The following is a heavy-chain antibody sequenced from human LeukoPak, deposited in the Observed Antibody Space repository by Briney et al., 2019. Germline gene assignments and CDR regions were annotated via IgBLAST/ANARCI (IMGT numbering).Heavy chain of an antibody. D-gene: IGHD2-15*01. CDR3: ARDYCSGGSCYPGWFDP. CDR1: GFTFSSYS. V-gene: IGHV3-48*01. Sequence: GGSLRLSCAASGFTFSSYSMNWVRQAPGKGLEWVSYISSSSSTIYYADSVKGRFTISRDNAKNTLYLQMNSLRAEDTAVYYCARDYCSGGSCYPGWFDPWGQGTLVTVSS. CDR2: ISSSSSTI. J-gene: IGHJ5*02.